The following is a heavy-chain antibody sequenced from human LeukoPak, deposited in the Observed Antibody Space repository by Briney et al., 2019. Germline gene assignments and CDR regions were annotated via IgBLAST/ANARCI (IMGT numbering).Heavy chain of an antibody. Sequence: ASVKVSCKASGGTFSSYAISWVRQAPGQGLEWMGWISAYSGHTNYAQKLQGRITMTTDTSTTTAYMELMSLRSDDTAVYYCARRISSSSGPYGLDVWGQGTTVTVSS. CDR3: ARRISSSSGPYGLDV. CDR2: ISAYSGHT. CDR1: GGTFSSYA. J-gene: IGHJ6*02. D-gene: IGHD6-6*01. V-gene: IGHV1-18*01.